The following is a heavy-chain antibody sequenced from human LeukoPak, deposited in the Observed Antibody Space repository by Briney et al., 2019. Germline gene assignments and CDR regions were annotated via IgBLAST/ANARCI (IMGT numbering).Heavy chain of an antibody. CDR3: ARHGNYYDSSGYNYYFDA. CDR1: GVSISSYY. Sequence: PSETLSLTCTVSGVSISSYYWSWIRQPPGKGLEWIGNIYYSGSTKYNPSLKSRVTISVDTSKNHFSLKLSSVTAADTAVYYCARHGNYYDSSGYNYYFDAWGQGTLGTVSS. V-gene: IGHV4-59*08. J-gene: IGHJ4*02. D-gene: IGHD3-22*01. CDR2: IYYSGST.